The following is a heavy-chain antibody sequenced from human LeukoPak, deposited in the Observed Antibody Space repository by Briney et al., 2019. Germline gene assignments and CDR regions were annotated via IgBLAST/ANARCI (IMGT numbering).Heavy chain of an antibody. CDR3: AKEKDYRASMSCDL. Sequence: GEPLRLSCAASGFTFRNFGMHWVRQAPGKGLEWLAVVSYDGKVTYYADSVKGRFIISRDNYGNILYLQMTSLRREDTALCYCAKEKDYRASMSCDLWGQGTQVTVSS. D-gene: IGHD3-16*01. J-gene: IGHJ4*02. V-gene: IGHV3-30*18. CDR1: GFTFRNFG. CDR2: VSYDGKVT.